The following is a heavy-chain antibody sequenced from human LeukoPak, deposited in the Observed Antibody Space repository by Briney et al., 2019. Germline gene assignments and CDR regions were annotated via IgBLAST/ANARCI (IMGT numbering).Heavy chain of an antibody. CDR3: ARASMGSIWFGAYNWFDP. J-gene: IGHJ5*02. D-gene: IGHD3-10*01. CDR1: GGSISSGDYY. CDR2: IYYSGST. V-gene: IGHV4-30-4*01. Sequence: SQPLSLTCTVSGGSISSGDYYWSWIRQPPGKGLEWIGYIYYSGSTYYNPSLKSRVTTSVDTSKNQFSLKLSSVTAADTAVYYCARASMGSIWFGAYNWFDPWGQGTLVTVPS.